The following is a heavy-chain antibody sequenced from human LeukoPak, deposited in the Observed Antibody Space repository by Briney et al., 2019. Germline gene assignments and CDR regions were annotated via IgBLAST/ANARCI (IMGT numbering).Heavy chain of an antibody. CDR2: ISAYNGNT. Sequence: ASVKVSCKASGYTFTSYGISWVRQAPGQGLEWMGWISAYNGNTNYAQKLQGRVTMTTDTSTSTAYMELRSLRSDDTAVYYCAREGARLRLGELSSPSFHDAFDIWGQGTMVTVSS. V-gene: IGHV1-18*01. J-gene: IGHJ3*02. CDR3: AREGARLRLGELSSPSFHDAFDI. CDR1: GYTFTSYG. D-gene: IGHD3-16*02.